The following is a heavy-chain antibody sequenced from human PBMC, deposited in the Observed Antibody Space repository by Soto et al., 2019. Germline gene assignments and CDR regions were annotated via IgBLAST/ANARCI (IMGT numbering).Heavy chain of an antibody. D-gene: IGHD5-12*01. Sequence: GASVQVSCKAARYTFTRYYIYWVRLDPGQGLKWMGWINPNSGDTHYEQKFQGTVTLTRDTSISTAYLELGKVRRDDTAVYYCAREGGYSGAAVPFDYWGQGGLVTV. V-gene: IGHV1-2*02. CDR2: INPNSGDT. CDR1: RYTFTRYY. J-gene: IGHJ4*02. CDR3: AREGGYSGAAVPFDY.